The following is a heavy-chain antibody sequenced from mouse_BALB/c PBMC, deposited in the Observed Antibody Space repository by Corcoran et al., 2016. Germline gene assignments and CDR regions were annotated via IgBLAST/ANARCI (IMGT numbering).Heavy chain of an antibody. V-gene: IGHV14-3*02. J-gene: IGHJ3*01. CDR1: GFNIKDTY. CDR2: IDPANGNT. Sequence: EVQLQQSGAELVKPGASVKLSCTASGFNIKDTYMHWVKQRREQGLEWIGRIDPANGNTKYDTKFQGKATITADTSSNTAYLQLSSLTHEDTAVYYCARADRYEAFAYWGQGTLVTVSA. D-gene: IGHD2-14*01. CDR3: ARADRYEAFAY.